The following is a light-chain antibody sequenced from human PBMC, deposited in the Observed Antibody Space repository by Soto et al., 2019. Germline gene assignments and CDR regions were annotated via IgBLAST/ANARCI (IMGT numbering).Light chain of an antibody. V-gene: IGLV2-14*03. CDR2: DVS. CDR1: SSDVGGYDY. Sequence: QSALTQPASVSGSPGQSITISCTGTSSDVGGYDYVSWYQQHPGKVPKLMIYDVSHRPSGVSNRFSGSKSGNTASLTVSGLQAEDEADYYCSSYTSSSNVIFGGGTKLTVL. J-gene: IGLJ2*01. CDR3: SSYTSSSNVI.